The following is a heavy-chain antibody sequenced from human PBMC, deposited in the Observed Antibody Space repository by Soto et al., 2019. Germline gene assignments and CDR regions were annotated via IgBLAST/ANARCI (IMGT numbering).Heavy chain of an antibody. CDR3: AKAGQAGDHYYYYYMDV. CDR2: ISGSGGST. D-gene: IGHD4-17*01. J-gene: IGHJ6*03. Sequence: EVQLLESGGGLVQPGGSLRLSCAASGFTFSSYAMSWVRQAPGKGLEWVSAISGSGGSTYYADSVKGRFTISRDNSKNTLYLQMSSLRAEDTAVYYCAKAGQAGDHYYYYYMDVWGKGTTVTVSS. V-gene: IGHV3-23*01. CDR1: GFTFSSYA.